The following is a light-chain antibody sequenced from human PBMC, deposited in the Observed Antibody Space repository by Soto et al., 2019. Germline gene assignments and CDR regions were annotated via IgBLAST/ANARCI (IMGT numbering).Light chain of an antibody. CDR3: HQYCTTPWT. CDR2: WAS. J-gene: IGKJ1*01. CDR1: QHVLYSSNNKNY. Sequence: DIVMTQSPDSLAVSLGERATINCKSSQHVLYSSNNKNYLAWYQQKPGQPPKLLIYWASTRESCVPDRFSGSGSGTDFTLTISSLKAEEVAVYYCHQYCTTPWTFGQGTKVEIK. V-gene: IGKV4-1*01.